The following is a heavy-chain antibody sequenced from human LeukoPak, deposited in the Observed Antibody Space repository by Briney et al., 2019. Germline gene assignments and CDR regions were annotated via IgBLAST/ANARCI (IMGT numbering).Heavy chain of an antibody. D-gene: IGHD2-15*01. CDR3: AKLRWSGGDFDY. J-gene: IGHJ4*02. CDR2: ISYDGSNK. Sequence: GGSLRLSCAASGFTFSSYGMHWVRQAPGKGLEWVAVISYDGSNKYYADSVKGRFTISRDNSKNTLYLQMNSLRAEDTAVYYCAKLRWSGGDFDYWGQGTLVTVSS. CDR1: GFTFSSYG. V-gene: IGHV3-30*18.